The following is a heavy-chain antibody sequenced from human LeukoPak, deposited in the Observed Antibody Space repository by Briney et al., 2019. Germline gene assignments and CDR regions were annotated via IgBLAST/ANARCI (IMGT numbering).Heavy chain of an antibody. Sequence: GGSLRLSCVASGFTFSSYAMHWVRQAPGKGLEWVAVISYDGSNKYYADSVKGRFTVSRDNSKNTLYLQMNSLRAEDTAVYYCARGRAAMIVVGDAFDIWGQGTMVTVSS. CDR3: ARGRAAMIVVGDAFDI. V-gene: IGHV3-30*04. D-gene: IGHD3-22*01. CDR1: GFTFSSYA. CDR2: ISYDGSNK. J-gene: IGHJ3*02.